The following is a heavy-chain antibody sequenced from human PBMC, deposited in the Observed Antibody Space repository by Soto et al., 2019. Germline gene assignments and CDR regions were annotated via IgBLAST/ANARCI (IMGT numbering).Heavy chain of an antibody. Sequence: QLQLQESGSGLVKPSQTLSLTCAVSGGSISSGGYSWSWFRQPPWKGLEWIGYIYHSGSTYYNPSPMCRVIISVERSADQFSLKVSSVTAADTAVYYCHARWPLPTAGNGEYYDSRMDVWGQGTTVTVSS. CDR2: IYHSGST. CDR1: GGSISSGGYS. CDR3: HARWPLPTAGNGEYYDSRMDV. D-gene: IGHD1-26*01. J-gene: IGHJ6*02. V-gene: IGHV4-30-2*01.